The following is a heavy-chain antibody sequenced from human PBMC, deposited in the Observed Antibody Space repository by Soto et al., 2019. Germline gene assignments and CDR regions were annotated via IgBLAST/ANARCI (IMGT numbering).Heavy chain of an antibody. J-gene: IGHJ6*02. CDR2: INPNSGGT. CDR1: GYTFTGYY. Sequence: GASVKVSCKASGYTFTGYYMHWVRQAPGQGLEWMGWINPNSGGTNYAQKFQGWVTMTRDTSISTAYMELSRLRSDDTAVYYCARDAKADYCYYGMDVWGQGTTVTVSS. CDR3: ARDAKADYCYYGMDV. V-gene: IGHV1-2*04.